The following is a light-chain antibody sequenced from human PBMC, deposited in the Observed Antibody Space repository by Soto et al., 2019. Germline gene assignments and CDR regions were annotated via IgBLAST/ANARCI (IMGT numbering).Light chain of an antibody. CDR2: DAS. CDR1: QSVSSY. V-gene: IGKV3-11*01. J-gene: IGKJ4*01. Sequence: EIVLTQSPATLSLSPGERATLSCRASQSVSSYLAWYQQKPGQAPRLLIYDASNWATGIPARFSGSGSGTDFTLTISSLEPEDFAVYYCQQRSNWLPLTFGGGTKVEIK. CDR3: QQRSNWLPLT.